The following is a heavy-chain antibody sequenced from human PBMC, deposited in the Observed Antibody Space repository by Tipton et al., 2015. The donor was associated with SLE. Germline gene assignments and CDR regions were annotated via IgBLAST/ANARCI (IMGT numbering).Heavy chain of an antibody. CDR1: GDTFSNSY. Sequence: QSGAEVKKPGASVKVSCKASGDTFSNSYIHWVRQAPGQGLEWMGWMNPNSGNTDYAQKFQGRVTITRNTSISTAYMELSSLRSEDTAVYYCARGPSWSGYYYYFDYWGQGTLVTVSS. J-gene: IGHJ4*02. V-gene: IGHV1-8*03. CDR2: MNPNSGNT. D-gene: IGHD3-3*01. CDR3: ARGPSWSGYYYYFDY.